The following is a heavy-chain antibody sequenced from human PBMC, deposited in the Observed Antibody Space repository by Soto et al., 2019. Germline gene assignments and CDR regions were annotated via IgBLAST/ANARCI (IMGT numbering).Heavy chain of an antibody. CDR1: GFTFNTYA. D-gene: IGHD6-19*01. J-gene: IGHJ4*02. CDR3: ARKERVGGWPIDY. Sequence: QVQLVESGGGVVQPGTSLRLSCAASGFTFNTYAMHWVRQAPGKGLEWVAVIAYDGTNKYDADSVKGRFTISRDNSKNTLYLQMNSLRIEDTTVYYCARKERVGGWPIDYWGQGTLVTVSS. V-gene: IGHV3-30-3*01. CDR2: IAYDGTNK.